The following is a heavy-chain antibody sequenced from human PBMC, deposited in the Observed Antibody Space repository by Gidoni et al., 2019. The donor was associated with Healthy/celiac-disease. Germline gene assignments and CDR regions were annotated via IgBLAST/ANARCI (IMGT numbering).Heavy chain of an antibody. Sequence: EVQLVESGGVVVQPGGSLRLSCAASGFTFDDYTMHWVRQAPGKGMEWVSLISWDGGSTYYADSVKGRFTISRDNSKNSLYLQMNSLRTEDTALYYCATGYYYDSTAQGDFDYWGQGTLVTVSS. J-gene: IGHJ4*02. CDR3: ATGYYYDSTAQGDFDY. D-gene: IGHD3-22*01. CDR2: ISWDGGST. V-gene: IGHV3-43*01. CDR1: GFTFDDYT.